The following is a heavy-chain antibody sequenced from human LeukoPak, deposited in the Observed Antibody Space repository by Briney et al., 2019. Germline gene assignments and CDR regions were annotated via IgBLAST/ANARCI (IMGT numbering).Heavy chain of an antibody. CDR2: IYHSGST. D-gene: IGHD3-3*01. V-gene: IGHV4-38-2*02. CDR1: GYSISSGYY. CDR3: GRGSWSGYRYYYYYYYMDV. J-gene: IGHJ6*03. Sequence: SETLSLTCTVSGYSISSGYYWGWIRQPPGKGLEWIGSIYHSGSTYYNPSLKSRVTISVDTSKNQFSLKLSSVTAADTAVYYCGRGSWSGYRYYYYYYYMDVRGKGTTVTVSS.